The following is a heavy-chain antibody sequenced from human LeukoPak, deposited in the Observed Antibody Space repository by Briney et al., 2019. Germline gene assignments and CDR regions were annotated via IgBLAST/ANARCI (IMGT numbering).Heavy chain of an antibody. CDR3: ARVSIVGATYDY. V-gene: IGHV4-4*02. J-gene: IGHJ4*02. Sequence: SGTLSLTCAVSGGSISSSNWWTWVRQPPGKGLEWIGYIYYSGSTNYNPSLKSRVTISVDTSKNQFSLKVSSVTAADAAVYYCARVSIVGATYDYWGQGTLVTVSS. CDR2: IYYSGST. CDR1: GGSISSSNW. D-gene: IGHD1-26*01.